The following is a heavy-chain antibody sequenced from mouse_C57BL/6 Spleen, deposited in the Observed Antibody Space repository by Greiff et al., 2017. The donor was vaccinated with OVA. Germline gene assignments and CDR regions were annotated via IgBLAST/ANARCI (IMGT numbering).Heavy chain of an antibody. D-gene: IGHD2-4*01. V-gene: IGHV1-26*01. CDR3: ARSYDYDENWYFDV. Sequence: VQLQQSGPELVKPGASVKISCKASGYTFTDYYMNWVKQSHGKSLEWIGDINPNNGGTSYNQKFKGKATLTVDKSSSTAYMELRSLTSEDSAVYYCARSYDYDENWYFDVWGTGTTVTVSS. CDR2: INPNNGGT. J-gene: IGHJ1*03. CDR1: GYTFTDYY.